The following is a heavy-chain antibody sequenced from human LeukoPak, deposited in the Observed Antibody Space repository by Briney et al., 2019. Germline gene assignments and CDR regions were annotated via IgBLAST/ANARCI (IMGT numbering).Heavy chain of an antibody. CDR3: ARSAVAGVWA. CDR1: GFTFSSYS. J-gene: IGHJ5*02. D-gene: IGHD6-19*01. V-gene: IGHV3-48*04. CDR2: ISNSGDTI. Sequence: GGSLRLSCAASGFTFSSYSMNWVRQAPGKGLEWVSYISNSGDTIYYADSVKGRFTISRDNAKNSLYLQMNSLRAEDTAVYYCARSAVAGVWAWGQGTLVTVSS.